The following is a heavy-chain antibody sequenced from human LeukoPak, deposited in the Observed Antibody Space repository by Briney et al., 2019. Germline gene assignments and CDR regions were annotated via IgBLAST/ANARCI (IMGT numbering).Heavy chain of an antibody. Sequence: GGSQRLSCAASGFTFSSYAMHWVRQAPGKGLEWVAVISYDGSNKYYADSVKGRFTISRDNSKNTLYLQMNSLRAEDTAVYYCARGPTRRYYYGSGSYYNVEYYYGMDVWGQGTTVTVSS. J-gene: IGHJ6*02. CDR2: ISYDGSNK. D-gene: IGHD3-10*01. V-gene: IGHV3-30-3*01. CDR3: ARGPTRRYYYGSGSYYNVEYYYGMDV. CDR1: GFTFSSYA.